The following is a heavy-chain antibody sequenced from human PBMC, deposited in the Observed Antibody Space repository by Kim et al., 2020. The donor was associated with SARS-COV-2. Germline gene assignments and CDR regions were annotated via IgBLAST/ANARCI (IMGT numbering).Heavy chain of an antibody. V-gene: IGHV3-23*01. Sequence: VKGRFTISRDNSKNTLYLQMNSLRAEDTAVYYCAKDRFAVFGAGVEYYFDYWGQGILVTVSS. CDR3: AKDRFAVFGAGVEYYFDY. D-gene: IGHD3-3*01. J-gene: IGHJ4*02.